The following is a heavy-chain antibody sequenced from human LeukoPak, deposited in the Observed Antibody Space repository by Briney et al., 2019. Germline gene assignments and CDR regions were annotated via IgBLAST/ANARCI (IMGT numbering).Heavy chain of an antibody. CDR1: GFTFSDYY. J-gene: IGHJ4*02. D-gene: IGHD3-16*01. V-gene: IGHV3-11*04. CDR2: ISSSGSTI. CDR3: ARQNRRYPWGRRTHFDY. Sequence: GGFLRLSCAASGFTFSDYYMSWIRQAPGKGLEWVSYISSSGSTIYYADSVKGRFTISRDNAKNSLYLQMNSLRAEDTAVYYCARQNRRYPWGRRTHFDYWGQGTLVTVSS.